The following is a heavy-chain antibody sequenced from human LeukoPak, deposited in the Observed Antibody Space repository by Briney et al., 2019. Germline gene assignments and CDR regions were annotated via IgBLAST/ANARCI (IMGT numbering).Heavy chain of an antibody. Sequence: SETLSLTCAVYGGSFSGYYWSWIRQPPGKGLEWIGEINHSGSTNYNPSLKSRVTISVDTSKNQFSLKLGSVTAADTAVYYCARTSQLLSGWFDPWGQGTLVTVSS. V-gene: IGHV4-34*01. CDR2: INHSGST. D-gene: IGHD2-21*02. CDR3: ARTSQLLSGWFDP. J-gene: IGHJ5*02. CDR1: GGSFSGYY.